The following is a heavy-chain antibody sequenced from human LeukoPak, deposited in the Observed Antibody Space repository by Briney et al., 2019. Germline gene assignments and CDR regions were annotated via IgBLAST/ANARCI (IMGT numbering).Heavy chain of an antibody. V-gene: IGHV3-23*01. D-gene: IGHD3-16*01. CDR3: GSLRLP. CDR2: ISGRGDNT. CDR1: GFSFSNYA. Sequence: GGSLRLSCVASGFSFSNYAMMWVRQAPGKGLEWVSGISGRGDNTKYADSVKGRFTISRDNSKNTLYLQLNSLKAEDTAVYYCGSLRLPWGQGTLVTVSS. J-gene: IGHJ5*02.